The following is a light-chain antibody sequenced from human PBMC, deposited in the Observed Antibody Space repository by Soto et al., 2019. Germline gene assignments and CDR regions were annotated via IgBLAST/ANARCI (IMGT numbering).Light chain of an antibody. J-gene: IGLJ2*01. CDR3: AAWDDSLKGLV. V-gene: IGLV1-36*01. CDR2: YDD. Sequence: QSVLTQPPSVSEAPRQRVTISCSGSSSNIGNNAVNWYQQLPGKAPKLLIYYDDLLPSGVSDRFSGSKSGTSASLAISGLQSEDEADYYCAAWDDSLKGLVFGGGTKLTGL. CDR1: SSNIGNNA.